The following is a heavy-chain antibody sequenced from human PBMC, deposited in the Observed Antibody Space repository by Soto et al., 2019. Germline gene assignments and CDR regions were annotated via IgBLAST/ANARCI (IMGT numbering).Heavy chain of an antibody. CDR2: TYYRSKWYN. CDR3: AREFPSYERSDSYFDY. D-gene: IGHD3-22*01. V-gene: IGHV6-1*01. J-gene: IGHJ4*02. Sequence: PSQTLSLTCAISGDSVSGNSAAWNWIRQSPSRGLEWLGRTYYRSKWYNDYSVSVKSRITVTPDTSKNQFSLHLKSVTPEDTAVYYCAREFPSYERSDSYFDYRGQGALVTVSS. CDR1: GDSVSGNSAA.